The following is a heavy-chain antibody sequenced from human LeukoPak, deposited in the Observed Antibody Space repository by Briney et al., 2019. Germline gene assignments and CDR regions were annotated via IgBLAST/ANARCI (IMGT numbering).Heavy chain of an antibody. CDR1: GGSLRSSGDY. CDR2: ISNSGNT. CDR3: ATVIYDILTGYSLQ. J-gene: IGHJ4*02. V-gene: IGHV4-31*03. Sequence: SETLSLTCTVSGGSLRSSGDYWTWIRQHPGKGLEWIGFISNSGNTNYNPSLKSRITISVDTSKNQFSLKLSSVTAADTAVYYCATVIYDILTGYSLQWGQGTLVTASS. D-gene: IGHD3-9*01.